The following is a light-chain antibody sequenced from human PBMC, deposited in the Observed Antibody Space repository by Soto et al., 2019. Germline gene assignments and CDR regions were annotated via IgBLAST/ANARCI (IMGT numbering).Light chain of an antibody. CDR2: GAS. Sequence: EIVLTQSPGTLSLSPGERATLSCRASQSVSNNYFAWYQQKPGHAPRLLISGASNRATGIPDRFSGSGSGTDFTLAISRLEPEDFAVYYCQQYGTSPFTFGPGTRVDLK. CDR3: QQYGTSPFT. J-gene: IGKJ3*01. V-gene: IGKV3-20*01. CDR1: QSVSNNY.